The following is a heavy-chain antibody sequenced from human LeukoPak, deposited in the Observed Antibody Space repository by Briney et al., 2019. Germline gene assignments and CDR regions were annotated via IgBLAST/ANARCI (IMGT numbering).Heavy chain of an antibody. Sequence: PGGSLRLSCAASGFTFDDYAMHWVRQAPGKGLEWVSLISWDGGSTYYADSVKGRFTISRDNSKNSLYLQMNSLRAEDTALYYCAKDGFEGGYGPPRYYYYGMDVWGQGTTVTVSS. J-gene: IGHJ6*02. V-gene: IGHV3-43D*03. CDR2: ISWDGGST. D-gene: IGHD5-18*01. CDR3: AKDGFEGGYGPPRYYYYGMDV. CDR1: GFTFDDYA.